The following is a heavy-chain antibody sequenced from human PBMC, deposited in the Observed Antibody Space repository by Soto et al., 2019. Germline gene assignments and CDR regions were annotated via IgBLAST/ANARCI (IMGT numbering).Heavy chain of an antibody. CDR2: IDWDDDK. CDR1: GFLLRPCGLC. D-gene: IGHD1-26*01. CDR3: ARISIVGVTIHYFDY. Sequence: GSWPTPGNPPQTPPPACPFPGFLLRPCGLCLDWYRQPPGKALEWLARIDWDDDKYYSTSLKTRLTISKDTSKNQVVLTMTNMDPVDTATYYCARISIVGVTIHYFDYWGQGALVTVSS. V-gene: IGHV2-70*11. J-gene: IGHJ4*02.